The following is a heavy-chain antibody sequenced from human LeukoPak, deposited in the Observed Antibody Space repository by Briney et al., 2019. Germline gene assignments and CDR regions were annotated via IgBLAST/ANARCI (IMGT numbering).Heavy chain of an antibody. Sequence: GGSLRLSCAASGFTFSNAWMSWVRQAPGKGLEWVANIKQDGSEKYYVDSVKGRFTISRDNAKNSLYLQMNSLRAEDTAVYYCARRGELLTSVDYWGQGTLVTVSS. CDR2: IKQDGSEK. CDR3: ARRGELLTSVDY. CDR1: GFTFSNAW. V-gene: IGHV3-7*01. D-gene: IGHD1-26*01. J-gene: IGHJ4*02.